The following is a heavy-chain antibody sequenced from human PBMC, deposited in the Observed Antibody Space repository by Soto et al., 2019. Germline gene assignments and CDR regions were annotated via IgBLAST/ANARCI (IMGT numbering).Heavy chain of an antibody. CDR1: GGTFSSYA. V-gene: IGHV1-69*13. CDR2: IIPIFGTA. Sequence: SVKVSCKASGGTFSSYAISWGRQAPGQGLEWMGGIIPIFGTANYAQKFQGRVTITADESTSTAYMALSSLRSEDTAVYYCARVPMYYYGSGSYYPPRGYYYGMDVWGQGTTVTVSS. CDR3: ARVPMYYYGSGSYYPPRGYYYGMDV. J-gene: IGHJ6*02. D-gene: IGHD3-10*01.